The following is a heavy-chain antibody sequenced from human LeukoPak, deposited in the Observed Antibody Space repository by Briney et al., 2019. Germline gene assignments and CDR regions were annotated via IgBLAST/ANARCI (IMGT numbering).Heavy chain of an antibody. CDR3: ARDGLYTSGYSYFDY. D-gene: IGHD3-9*01. V-gene: IGHV4-4*07. J-gene: IGHJ4*01. CDR1: GVSTTSYR. CDR2: VHADGTS. Sequence: PSETLSLTCTVSGVSTTSYRWSWIRQSAGKKLEWLGRVHADGTSNYNPSLKSRVTMSVDTSKNQFSLILTSVTAADTAVYYCARDGLYTSGYSYFDYWGHGTLVTVSS.